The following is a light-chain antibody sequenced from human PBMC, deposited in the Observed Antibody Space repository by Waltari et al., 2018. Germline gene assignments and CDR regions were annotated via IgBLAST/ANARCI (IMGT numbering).Light chain of an antibody. J-gene: IGKJ2*01. Sequence: EIVLTQSPATLSLSPGDRATLSCRASQSVRNYLAWYRQKPGQAPRLLIYDASERAPAVPARFRGSGSGTDFTLTISSLEPDDFAVYYCQHRHNWPPTFTFGQGTKLEVK. CDR1: QSVRNY. CDR3: QHRHNWPPTFT. V-gene: IGKV3-11*01. CDR2: DAS.